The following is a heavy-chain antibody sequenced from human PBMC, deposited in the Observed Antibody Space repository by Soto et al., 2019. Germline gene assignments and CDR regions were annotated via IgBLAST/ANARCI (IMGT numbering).Heavy chain of an antibody. Sequence: PGGSLRLSCAASGFTFSSYAMSWVRQAPGKGLEWVSAISGSGGSTYYADSVKGRFTISRDNSKNTLYLQMNSLRAEDTAVYYCAKGDLKDIVVVVAATVYGMDVWGQGTTVTVSS. CDR3: AKGDLKDIVVVVAATVYGMDV. D-gene: IGHD2-15*01. CDR2: ISGSGGST. V-gene: IGHV3-23*01. CDR1: GFTFSSYA. J-gene: IGHJ6*02.